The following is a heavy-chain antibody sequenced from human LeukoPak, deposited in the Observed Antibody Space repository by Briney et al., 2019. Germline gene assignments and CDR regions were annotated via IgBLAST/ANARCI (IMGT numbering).Heavy chain of an antibody. J-gene: IGHJ4*02. D-gene: IGHD4-17*01. CDR1: GGSFSGYY. CDR3: ARAGLNGDVDY. Sequence: PSETLSLTCAVYGGSFSGYYWSWIRQPPGKRLEWIGEINHSGSTNYNPSLKSRVTISVDTSKNQFSLKLSSVTAADTAVYYCARAGLNGDVDYWGQGTLVTVSS. CDR2: INHSGST. V-gene: IGHV4-34*01.